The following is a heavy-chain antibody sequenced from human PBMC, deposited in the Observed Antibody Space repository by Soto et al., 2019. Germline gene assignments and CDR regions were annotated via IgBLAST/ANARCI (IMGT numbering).Heavy chain of an antibody. CDR1: GGSISAYY. Sequence: SETLSITCTISGGSISAYYWGWIRQPPGKGLEWIGYIHPGWGANYNPSLKSRVTISLDTSKTQISLELSSMTAADAALYYCVRQGFGALHRLVDVWGQGTTVTVSS. J-gene: IGHJ6*02. V-gene: IGHV4-59*08. CDR3: VRQGFGALHRLVDV. D-gene: IGHD3-10*01. CDR2: IHPGWGA.